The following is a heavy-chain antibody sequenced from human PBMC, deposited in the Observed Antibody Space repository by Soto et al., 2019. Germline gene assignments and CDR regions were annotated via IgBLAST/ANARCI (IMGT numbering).Heavy chain of an antibody. J-gene: IGHJ6*03. Sequence: SETLSLTCTVSGGSISSYYWSWIRQPPGKGLEWIGYIYYSGSTNYNPSLKSRVTISVDTSKNQFSLKLSSVTAADTAVYYCARGPDDYIWGIYRSYYYYYYMDVWGKGTTVTVSS. CDR2: IYYSGST. CDR3: ARGPDDYIWGIYRSYYYYYYMDV. CDR1: GGSISSYY. D-gene: IGHD3-16*02. V-gene: IGHV4-59*01.